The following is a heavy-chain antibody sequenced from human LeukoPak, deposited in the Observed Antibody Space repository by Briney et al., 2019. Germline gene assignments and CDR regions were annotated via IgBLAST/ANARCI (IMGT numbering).Heavy chain of an antibody. V-gene: IGHV3-9*01. CDR1: GFTFDDYA. D-gene: IGHD6-13*01. CDR3: ARAVAAAGTGGYL. Sequence: GGPLSLSCAASGFTFDDYAMQWVRPAPGRGVEWVAGISWNSGSIGYAHSVKGRFTISRDNAKNTLYLQINRLSAEDTAVYYCARAVAAAGTGGYLWGQGTLVTVSS. J-gene: IGHJ4*02. CDR2: ISWNSGSI.